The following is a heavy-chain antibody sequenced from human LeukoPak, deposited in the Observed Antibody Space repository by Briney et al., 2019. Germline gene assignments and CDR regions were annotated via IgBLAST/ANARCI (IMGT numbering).Heavy chain of an antibody. Sequence: SETLSLTCTVSGGSIRNYFWSWIRQPPGKGLEWLGYIYYSGSTNYNPSLKSRVTVSVDTSKNQFSLKLHSMTAADTAVYYCARPSYCSSSSCYSSFDYWGQGTLVTVSS. D-gene: IGHD2-2*01. J-gene: IGHJ4*02. V-gene: IGHV4-59*08. CDR3: ARPSYCSSSSCYSSFDY. CDR2: IYYSGST. CDR1: GGSIRNYF.